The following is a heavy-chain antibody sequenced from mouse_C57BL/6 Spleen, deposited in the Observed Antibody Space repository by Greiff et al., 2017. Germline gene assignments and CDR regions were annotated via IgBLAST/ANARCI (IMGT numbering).Heavy chain of an antibody. CDR2: IDPEDGET. CDR1: GFNIKDYY. CDR3: AVTVVASEAMDY. Sequence: EVHLVESGAELVKPGASVKLSCTASGFNIKDYYMHWVKQRTEQGLEWIGRIDPEDGETKYAPKFQGKATITADTSSNTAYLQLSSLTSEDTAVYYCAVTVVASEAMDYWGQGTSVTVSS. D-gene: IGHD1-1*01. J-gene: IGHJ4*01. V-gene: IGHV14-2*01.